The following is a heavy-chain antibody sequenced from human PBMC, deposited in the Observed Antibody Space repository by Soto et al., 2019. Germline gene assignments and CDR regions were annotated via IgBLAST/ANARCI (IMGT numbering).Heavy chain of an antibody. V-gene: IGHV4-4*07. CDR2: IYTSGST. Sequence: SETLSLTCTVSGGSISSYYWSWIRQPAGKGLEWIGRIYTSGSTNYNPSLKSRVTMSVDTSKNQFSLKLSSVTAADTAVYYCARDDFWSGYSHGWFDPWGQGTLVTVPS. CDR3: ARDDFWSGYSHGWFDP. CDR1: GGSISSYY. J-gene: IGHJ5*02. D-gene: IGHD3-3*01.